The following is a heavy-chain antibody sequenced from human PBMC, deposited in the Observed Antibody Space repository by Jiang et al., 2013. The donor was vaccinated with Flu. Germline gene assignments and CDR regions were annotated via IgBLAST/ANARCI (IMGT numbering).Heavy chain of an antibody. CDR3: ARGRSEFDY. V-gene: IGHV3-11*06. Sequence: VKGRFTISRDNAKNSLFLQMNSLRAEDTALYYCARGRSEFDYWGQGTLVTVSS. J-gene: IGHJ4*02.